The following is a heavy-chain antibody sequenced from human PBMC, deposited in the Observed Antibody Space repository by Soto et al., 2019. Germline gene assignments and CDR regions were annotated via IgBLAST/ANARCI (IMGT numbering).Heavy chain of an antibody. J-gene: IGHJ5*02. D-gene: IGHD3-22*01. V-gene: IGHV3-49*04. CDR1: GFSFGDYA. Sequence: GGSLRLSCTTSGFSFGDYAMTWVRQAPGKGLEWVGFIRNPGYGGTTEYATSVKGRFIISRDDSMSSAYLQLNSLKVDDSAVYYCVRGSFGYYGPWGQGTPVTVSS. CDR2: IRNPGYGGTT. CDR3: VRGSFGYYGP.